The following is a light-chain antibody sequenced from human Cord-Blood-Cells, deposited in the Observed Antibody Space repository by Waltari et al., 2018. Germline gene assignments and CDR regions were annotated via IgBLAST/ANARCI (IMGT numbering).Light chain of an antibody. V-gene: IGKV3-15*01. Sequence: IVMTQFPATLSLSPGDTATLSCRASQSVSSNLAWYQQKPDQAPRLLNYGASTRATGIPARFSGSGSGTEFTLTISSLQSEDFAVYYCQQYNNWPPYTFGQGTKLEIK. CDR2: GAS. CDR3: QQYNNWPPYT. J-gene: IGKJ2*01. CDR1: QSVSSN.